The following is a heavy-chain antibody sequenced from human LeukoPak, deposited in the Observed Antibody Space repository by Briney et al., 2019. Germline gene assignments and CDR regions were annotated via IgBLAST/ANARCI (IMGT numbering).Heavy chain of an antibody. CDR1: GFTFSSYA. V-gene: IGHV3-23*01. J-gene: IGHJ4*02. D-gene: IGHD3-9*01. CDR3: AKASPASNYDILTGYYTFDY. CDR2: ISGSGGST. Sequence: GGSLRLSCAASGFTFSSYAMSWVRQAPGKGLEWVSAISGSGGSTYYADSVKGRFTISRDNSKNTLYLQMNGLRAEDTAVYYCAKASPASNYDILTGYYTFDYWGQGTLVTVSS.